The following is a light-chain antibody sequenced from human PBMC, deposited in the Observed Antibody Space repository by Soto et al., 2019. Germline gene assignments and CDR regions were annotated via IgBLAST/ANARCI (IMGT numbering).Light chain of an antibody. CDR3: QQYGTSPQT. Sequence: EIVLTPSPATLSLSPGARATLSCRASQSVTSTYLAWYQPRPGQSPRLLIYAAYSRATGIPARFSGSGSGTDFTLTISRLEPEDFAVYYCQQYGTSPQTFGQGTKVDI. CDR2: AAY. V-gene: IGKV3-20*01. J-gene: IGKJ1*01. CDR1: QSVTSTY.